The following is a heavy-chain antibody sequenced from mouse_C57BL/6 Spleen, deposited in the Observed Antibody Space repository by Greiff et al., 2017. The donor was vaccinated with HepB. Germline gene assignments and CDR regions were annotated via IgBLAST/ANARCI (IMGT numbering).Heavy chain of an antibody. CDR3: ARKEEDYDANAMDY. CDR1: GYTFTSSW. D-gene: IGHD2-4*01. CDR2: IDPSDSET. Sequence: QVQLQQPGAELVRPGSSVTLSCKASGYTFTSSWMHCVKQRPIPGLEWIGNIDPSDSETHDNQKFKDKATLTVDKSSSTADMQLSSLTSDDSAVYYCARKEEDYDANAMDYWDQGTSVTVSS. V-gene: IGHV1-52*01. J-gene: IGHJ4*01.